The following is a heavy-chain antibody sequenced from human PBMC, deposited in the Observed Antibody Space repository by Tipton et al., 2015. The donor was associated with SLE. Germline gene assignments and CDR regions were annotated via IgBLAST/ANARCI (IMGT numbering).Heavy chain of an antibody. V-gene: IGHV4-38-2*01. J-gene: IGHJ4*02. Sequence: TLSLTCAVSGYSISSGYYWGWIRQPPGKGLEWIGSIYHSGSAYYNPSLKSRVTISVDTSKNQFSLKLSSVTAADTAVYYCARGEVLIFSSSWYAYYFDYWGQGTLVTVSS. CDR2: IYHSGSA. CDR3: ARGEVLIFSSSWYAYYFDY. CDR1: GYSISSGYY. D-gene: IGHD6-13*01.